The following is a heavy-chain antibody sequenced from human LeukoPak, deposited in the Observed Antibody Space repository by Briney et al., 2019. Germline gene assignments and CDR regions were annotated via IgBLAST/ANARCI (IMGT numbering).Heavy chain of an antibody. J-gene: IGHJ4*02. CDR3: ARERRRIVATTYYFDY. V-gene: IGHV4-34*01. Sequence: SETLSLTCAVYGGSFSGYYGSWIRQPPGKGLEWIGEINHSGSTNYNPSLKSRVTISVDTSKNQFSLKLSSVTAADTAVYYCARERRRIVATTYYFDYWGQGTLVTVSS. D-gene: IGHD5-12*01. CDR2: INHSGST. CDR1: GGSFSGYY.